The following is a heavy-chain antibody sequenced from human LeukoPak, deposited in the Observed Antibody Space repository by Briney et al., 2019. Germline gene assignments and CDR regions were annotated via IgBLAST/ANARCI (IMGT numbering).Heavy chain of an antibody. CDR2: INHSGSS. CDR1: GGSFSGYY. CDR3: ARGFLRYCSSTSCYTHTAHFDY. D-gene: IGHD2-2*02. J-gene: IGHJ4*02. Sequence: SETLSLTCAVYGGSFSGYYWSWIRQPPGKGLEWIGEINHSGSSNNNPSLTSRVTISVDTSKNQFSLRLSSVPAADTAVYYCARGFLRYCSSTSCYTHTAHFDYWGQGTLVTVSS. V-gene: IGHV4-34*01.